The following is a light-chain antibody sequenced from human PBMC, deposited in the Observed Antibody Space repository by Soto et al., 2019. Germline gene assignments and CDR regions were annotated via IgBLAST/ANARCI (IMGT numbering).Light chain of an antibody. J-gene: IGLJ3*02. CDR1: DSDIGNYNY. CDR3: SSYTSYTTLWV. CDR2: GVT. V-gene: IGLV2-14*01. Sequence: QSALTQPASVSGSPGQSITISCTGTDSDIGNYNYVSWYQQHPGKAPKLMIYGVTNRPSGVSDRFSGSKSGNAASLTISGLQAEDEADYYCSSYTSYTTLWVFGGGTKLT.